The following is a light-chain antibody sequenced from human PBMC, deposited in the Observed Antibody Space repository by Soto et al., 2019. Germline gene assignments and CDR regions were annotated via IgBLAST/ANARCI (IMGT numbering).Light chain of an antibody. J-gene: IGKJ1*01. CDR3: QQYGSSPWT. CDR1: QSVSSSY. CDR2: GAS. V-gene: IGKV3-20*01. Sequence: EILVTQSPCTLSLSPGERATLSCRASQSVSSSYLAWYQQKPGQAPRPLIYGASSRAIGIPDRFSGSGSGTDFTLTISRLEPEDFAVYYCQQYGSSPWTFGQGTKVDIK.